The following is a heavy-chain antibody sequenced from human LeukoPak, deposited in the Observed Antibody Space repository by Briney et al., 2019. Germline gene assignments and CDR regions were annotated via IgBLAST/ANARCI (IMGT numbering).Heavy chain of an antibody. Sequence: PSETLSLTCTVSGYSISSGYYWGWIRQPPGKGLERIGSIYHSGSTYYNPSLKSRVTISVDTSKNQFSLKLSSVTAADTAVYYCARDPSSWNTNYYYYYMDVWGKGTTVTVSS. D-gene: IGHD6-13*01. J-gene: IGHJ6*03. CDR1: GYSISSGYY. CDR3: ARDPSSWNTNYYYYYMDV. V-gene: IGHV4-38-2*02. CDR2: IYHSGST.